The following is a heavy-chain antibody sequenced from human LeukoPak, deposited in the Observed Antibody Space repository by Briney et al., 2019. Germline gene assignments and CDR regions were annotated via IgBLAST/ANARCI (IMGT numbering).Heavy chain of an antibody. V-gene: IGHV3-7*01. CDR2: IHKAGTES. D-gene: IGHD1-26*01. CDR3: ARVGTWELQRVFDY. CDR1: GFIVSNNY. Sequence: GGSLRLSCAASGFIVSNNYMSWVRQVPGKGLEWVANIHKAGTESYYVDSMKGRFAISRDNAKNSLYLQLSSLRVDDTAVYYCARVGTWELQRVFDYWGQGTLVTVSS. J-gene: IGHJ4*02.